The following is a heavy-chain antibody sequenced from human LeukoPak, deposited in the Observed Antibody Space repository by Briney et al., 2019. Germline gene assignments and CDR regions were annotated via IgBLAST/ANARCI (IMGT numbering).Heavy chain of an antibody. Sequence: GESLQISCQGSGYSFTNYWIGWVRQMPGKGLEWMGIIYPGDSDTRYSPSFQGQVTISADKSISTAYLQWSSLKASDTAMYYCARYPYSSSWYPYYFDYWGQGTLVTVSS. V-gene: IGHV5-51*01. CDR1: GYSFTNYW. CDR3: ARYPYSSSWYPYYFDY. J-gene: IGHJ4*02. CDR2: IYPGDSDT. D-gene: IGHD6-13*01.